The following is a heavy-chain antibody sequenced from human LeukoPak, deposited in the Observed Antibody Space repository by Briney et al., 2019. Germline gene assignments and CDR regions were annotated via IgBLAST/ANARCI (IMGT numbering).Heavy chain of an antibody. Sequence: PGGSLRLSCAASGFTFSSYSMNWVRQAPGKGLEWVSYISSSSSTIYYADSVEGRFTISRDNAKNSLYLQMNSLRAEDTAVYYCARVTTSAWFDPWGQGTLVTVSS. CDR2: ISSSSSTI. CDR1: GFTFSSYS. J-gene: IGHJ5*02. V-gene: IGHV3-48*01. D-gene: IGHD4-11*01. CDR3: ARVTTSAWFDP.